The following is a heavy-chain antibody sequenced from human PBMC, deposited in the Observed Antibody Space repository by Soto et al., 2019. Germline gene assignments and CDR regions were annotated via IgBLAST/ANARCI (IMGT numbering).Heavy chain of an antibody. V-gene: IGHV1-69*01. CDR1: GGTFSAYT. CDR3: ATNWGGGLHSEGYNWLDP. CDR2: ISPLFGTT. J-gene: IGHJ5*02. Sequence: QVQLVQSGAEVKKPGSSVKSSCRASGGTFSAYTRSWVRQAPGQGLEWLGGISPLFGTTKYAQKFQGRVTFTADESAGTAYLELRSLRSDDTAVYYCATNWGGGLHSEGYNWLDPWGQGTRVTVSS. D-gene: IGHD7-27*01.